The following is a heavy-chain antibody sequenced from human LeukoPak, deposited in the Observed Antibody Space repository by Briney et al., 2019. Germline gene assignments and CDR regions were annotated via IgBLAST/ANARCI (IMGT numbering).Heavy chain of an antibody. V-gene: IGHV3-30*14. CDR3: ARGVREYSSGWYYFDL. CDR2: ISYDGSNK. Sequence: GGSLRLSCAASGFTFSSYAMHWVRQAPGKGLEWVAVISYDGSNKYYADSVKGRFTISRDNSENTLHLQMNSLRAEDTAIYYCARGVREYSSGWYYFDLWGQGTLVPVSS. J-gene: IGHJ4*02. CDR1: GFTFSSYA. D-gene: IGHD6-19*01.